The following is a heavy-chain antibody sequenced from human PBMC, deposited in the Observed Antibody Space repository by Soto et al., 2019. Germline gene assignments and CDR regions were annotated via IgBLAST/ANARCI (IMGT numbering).Heavy chain of an antibody. Sequence: GGSLRLSCAASGFTFSSYDMSWVRQAPGKGLEWVSAISGSGGSTYYADSVKGRFTISRDNSKNTLYLQMNSLRAEDTAVYYCAKDGAERLYDFWSGYQYYFDYWGQGTLVTVSS. CDR3: AKDGAERLYDFWSGYQYYFDY. CDR1: GFTFSSYD. D-gene: IGHD3-3*01. CDR2: ISGSGGST. V-gene: IGHV3-23*01. J-gene: IGHJ4*02.